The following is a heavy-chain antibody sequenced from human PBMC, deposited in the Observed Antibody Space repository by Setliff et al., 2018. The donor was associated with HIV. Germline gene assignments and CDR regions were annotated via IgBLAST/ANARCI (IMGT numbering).Heavy chain of an antibody. V-gene: IGHV3-23*01. Sequence: GGSLRLSCAASGFTFSSFAMTWVRQAPGKGLEWVSSISGSAGSTYYADSVKGRFTISRDNSKNTLYLQMNSLGAEDTAVYYCAKRGYVSAWYDEPVQFYQHMDVWGKGTTVTVSS. CDR3: AKRGYVSAWYDEPVQFYQHMDV. D-gene: IGHD6-19*01. CDR1: GFTFSSFA. J-gene: IGHJ6*03. CDR2: ISGSAGST.